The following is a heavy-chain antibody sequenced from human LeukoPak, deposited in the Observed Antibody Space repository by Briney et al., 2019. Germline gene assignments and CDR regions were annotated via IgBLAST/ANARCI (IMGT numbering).Heavy chain of an antibody. D-gene: IGHD5-18*01. J-gene: IGHJ4*02. V-gene: IGHV3-21*01. CDR2: IRSSSSYM. CDR3: VRDLGHSYGYGLDY. CDR1: GFTFSSYA. Sequence: GGSLRLSCAASGFTFSSYAMSWVRQAPGKGLEWVSSIRSSSSYMYSADSVKGRFTVSRDNAKKSLYLQMNSLRAEDTAVYYCVRDLGHSYGYGLDYWGRGTLVTVSA.